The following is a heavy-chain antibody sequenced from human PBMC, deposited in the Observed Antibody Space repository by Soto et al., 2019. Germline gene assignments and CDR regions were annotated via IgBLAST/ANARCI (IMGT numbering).Heavy chain of an antibody. D-gene: IGHD6-13*01. Sequence: EVQLVESGGGLVQPGRSLRLSCAASGFTFDDYAMHWVRQAPGKGLEWVSGISWNSGSIGYADSVKGRFTISRDNAKNSLYLQMNSLRAEETGLYYCAAISWYGGYFDYWGQGTLVTVSS. J-gene: IGHJ4*02. V-gene: IGHV3-9*01. CDR2: ISWNSGSI. CDR3: AAISWYGGYFDY. CDR1: GFTFDDYA.